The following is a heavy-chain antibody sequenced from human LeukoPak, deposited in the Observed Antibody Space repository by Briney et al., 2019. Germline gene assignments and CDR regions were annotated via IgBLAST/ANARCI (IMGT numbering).Heavy chain of an antibody. CDR2: ISAYNGNT. CDR3: ARAGYSRFVDDLDY. D-gene: IGHD1-26*01. Sequence: ASVKVSCXASGYIFTNYGINWVRQAPGQGLEWMGWISAYNGNTKYTQKLQDRVTMTTDSSTSTAYMELKTLRSDDTAVYFCARAGYSRFVDDLDYWGQGTLVIVSS. V-gene: IGHV1-18*01. CDR1: GYIFTNYG. J-gene: IGHJ4*02.